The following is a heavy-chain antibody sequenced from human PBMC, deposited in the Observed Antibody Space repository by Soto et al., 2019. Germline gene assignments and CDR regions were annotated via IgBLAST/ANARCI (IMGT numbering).Heavy chain of an antibody. J-gene: IGHJ4*02. CDR1: GGSITTSSYF. D-gene: IGHD1-26*01. CDR2: VYYVGNT. Sequence: SETLSLTCTVSGGSITTSSYFWSWIRQPPGKGLEWIGDVYYVGNTFYNPSLKSRVTISVDTSKSQFSLELSSVTAADTAVYYCARGLITGSQYSGGWYYFDASGQGTQVTVSS. V-gene: IGHV4-39*01. CDR3: ARGLITGSQYSGGWYYFDA.